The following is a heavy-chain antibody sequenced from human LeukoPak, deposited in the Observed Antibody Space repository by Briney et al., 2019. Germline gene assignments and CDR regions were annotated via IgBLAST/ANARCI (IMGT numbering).Heavy chain of an antibody. D-gene: IGHD3-22*01. J-gene: IGHJ4*02. Sequence: ASVKVSCKASGYTFTSYGISWVRQAPGQGLEWMGWINPNSGGTNYAQKFQGRVTMTRDTSISTAYMELSRLRSDDTAVYYCARVRYYDSSGYSYWGQGTLVTVSS. CDR1: GYTFTSYG. V-gene: IGHV1-2*02. CDR3: ARVRYYDSSGYSY. CDR2: INPNSGGT.